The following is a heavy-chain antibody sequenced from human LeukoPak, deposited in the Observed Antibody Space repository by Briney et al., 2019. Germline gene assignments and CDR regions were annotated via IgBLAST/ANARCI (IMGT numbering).Heavy chain of an antibody. CDR2: ISAYNGNT. J-gene: IGHJ4*02. CDR3: ARDPYGEGEPDY. Sequence: ASVKVSCKASGGIFSSDGISWVRQAPGQGHEWMGWISAYNGNTNYAQKLQGRVTMTTDTSTSTAYMELRSLRSDDTAVYYCARDPYGEGEPDYWGQGTLVTVSS. D-gene: IGHD4-17*01. V-gene: IGHV1-18*01. CDR1: GGIFSSDG.